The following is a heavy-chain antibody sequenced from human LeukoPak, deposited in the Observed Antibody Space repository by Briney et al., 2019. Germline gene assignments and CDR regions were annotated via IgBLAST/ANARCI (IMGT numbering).Heavy chain of an antibody. V-gene: IGHV1-69*04. Sequence: SVKVSCKASGGTFSSYAISWVRQAPGQGLEWMRRIIPILGIANYAQKFQGRVTITADKSTSTAYMELSSLRSEDTAVYYCARANRTIYYYYGMDVWGQGTTVTVSS. CDR1: GGTFSSYA. CDR3: ARANRTIYYYYGMDV. J-gene: IGHJ6*02. D-gene: IGHD2-8*01. CDR2: IIPILGIA.